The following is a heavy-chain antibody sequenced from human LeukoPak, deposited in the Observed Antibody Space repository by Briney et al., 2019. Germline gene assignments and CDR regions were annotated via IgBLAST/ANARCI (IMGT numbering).Heavy chain of an antibody. CDR2: IWYDGSNK. Sequence: GGSLRLSCAASGFTFSSYGMHWVRQAPGKGLEWVAVIWYDGSNKYYADSVKGRFTISRDNSKNTLYLQMNSLRAEDTAVYYCAREIRSDYHGSGKVVDYWGQGTLVTVSS. V-gene: IGHV3-33*01. J-gene: IGHJ4*02. CDR3: AREIRSDYHGSGKVVDY. CDR1: GFTFSSYG. D-gene: IGHD3-10*01.